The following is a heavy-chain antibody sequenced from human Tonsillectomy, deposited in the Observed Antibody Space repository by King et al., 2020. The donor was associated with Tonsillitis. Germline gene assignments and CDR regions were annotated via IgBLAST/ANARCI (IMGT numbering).Heavy chain of an antibody. J-gene: IGHJ4*02. D-gene: IGHD5-18*01. Sequence: VQLVESGGGVVQPGRSLRLSCAASGFTFSSYGMHWVRQAPGKGLEWVAVISYDGSNKYYADSVKGRFTISRDNSKNTLYLQMNSLRAEDTAVYYCAKDRVADGRYSYGHWGQGTLVTVSS. V-gene: IGHV3-30*18. CDR1: GFTFSSYG. CDR3: AKDRVADGRYSYGH. CDR2: ISYDGSNK.